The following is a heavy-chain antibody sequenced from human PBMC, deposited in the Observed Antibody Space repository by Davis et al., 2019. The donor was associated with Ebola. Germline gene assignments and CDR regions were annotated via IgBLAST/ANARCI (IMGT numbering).Heavy chain of an antibody. CDR1: GGSFSGYY. CDR2: ISHSGSA. CDR3: ASFTFGRGGY. J-gene: IGHJ4*02. D-gene: IGHD3-16*01. V-gene: IGHV4-34*01. Sequence: SETLSLTCDVYGGSFSGYYWSWIRQPPGKGLEWIGEISHSGSANYNPSLRSRVTISIDTSKNQFSLKLTSVTAADTAMYYCASFTFGRGGYWGQGTLVTVSS.